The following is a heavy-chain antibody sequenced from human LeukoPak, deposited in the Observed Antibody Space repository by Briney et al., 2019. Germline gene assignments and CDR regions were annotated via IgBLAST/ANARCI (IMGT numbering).Heavy chain of an antibody. J-gene: IGHJ6*02. Sequence: PGGSLRLSCAASGFTFNSYAMHWIRQAPGKGLEWVAVMSYDGFNQYYADSVKGRFTISRDNSKNSLYLQMNSLRAEDTAVYYCARDWSSKFPYYYGTDVWGQGTTVTVSS. D-gene: IGHD4-11*01. V-gene: IGHV3-30-3*01. CDR1: GFTFNSYA. CDR2: MSYDGFNQ. CDR3: ARDWSSKFPYYYGTDV.